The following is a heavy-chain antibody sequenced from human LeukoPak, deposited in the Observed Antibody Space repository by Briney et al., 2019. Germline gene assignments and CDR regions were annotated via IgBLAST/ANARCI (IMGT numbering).Heavy chain of an antibody. CDR1: GGSISSGDYY. CDR3: ARGAGRGYCSGGSRYPGENDY. Sequence: SQTLSLTCTVSGGSISSGDYYWSWIRQPPGKGLEWIGYIYYSGSTYYNPSLKSRVTISVDTSKNQFSLKLSSVTAADTAVYYCARGAGRGYCSGGSRYPGENDYWSQGTLVTVSS. V-gene: IGHV4-30-4*08. J-gene: IGHJ4*02. D-gene: IGHD2-15*01. CDR2: IYYSGST.